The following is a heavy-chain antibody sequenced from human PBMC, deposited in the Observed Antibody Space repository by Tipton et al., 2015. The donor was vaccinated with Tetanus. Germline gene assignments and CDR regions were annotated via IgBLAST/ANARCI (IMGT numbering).Heavy chain of an antibody. D-gene: IGHD7-27*01. CDR2: LLYGANT. V-gene: IGHV4-61*01. CDR3: ARQLWGYWFDP. Sequence: TLSLTCSVSGGSVNRGSYYWSWVRQPPGKGLEWVGYLLYGANTKYNPSLKSRVTISGDPSKNQFSLRLASVTARDTAIYYCARQLWGYWFDPWGQGTLVTVSS. J-gene: IGHJ5*02. CDR1: GGSVNRGSYY.